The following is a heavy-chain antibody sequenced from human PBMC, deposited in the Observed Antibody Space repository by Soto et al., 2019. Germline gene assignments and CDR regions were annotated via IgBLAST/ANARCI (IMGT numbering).Heavy chain of an antibody. D-gene: IGHD4-4*01. CDR2: IYWNDEK. CDR3: AHRTTVKSGLN. Sequence: QITLKESGPTLVKPTQTLTLTCTFPGFSLTTDGVGVDGIRQPPGKALEWLGLIYWNDEKRYRPSLQSRLTITKYTSSKQVLLTMTNMDRVDTATDYCAHRTTVKSGLNWGQGTLVTVSS. V-gene: IGHV2-5*01. J-gene: IGHJ4*02. CDR1: GFSLTTDGVG.